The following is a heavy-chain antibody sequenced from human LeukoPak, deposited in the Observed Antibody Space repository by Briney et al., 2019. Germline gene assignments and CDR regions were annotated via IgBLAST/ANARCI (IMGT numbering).Heavy chain of an antibody. CDR3: ARDPLSLGYCSSTSCKYYYYGMDV. Sequence: SETLSLTCTVSGGSVSSGGYYWSWIRQPPGKGLEWIGYIYYSGSTNYNPSLKSRVTISVDTSKNQFSLKLSSVTAADTAVYYCARDPLSLGYCSSTSCKYYYYGMDVWGKGTTVTVSS. CDR2: IYYSGST. D-gene: IGHD2-2*01. V-gene: IGHV4-61*08. J-gene: IGHJ6*04. CDR1: GGSVSSGGYY.